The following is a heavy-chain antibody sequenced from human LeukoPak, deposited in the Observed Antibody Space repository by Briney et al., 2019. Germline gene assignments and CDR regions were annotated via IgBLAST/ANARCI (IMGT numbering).Heavy chain of an antibody. CDR1: GYTFTSYY. CDR3: ARYDYSNLDMAEYFQH. CDR2: INPSAGTT. D-gene: IGHD4-11*01. Sequence: PSASVKVSCKASGYTFTSYYMHWVRQAPGQGLEWMGLINPSAGTTTYAQKFQGRVTVTRDTSISTAYMELSRLRSDDTAVYYCARYDYSNLDMAEYFQHWGQGTLVTVSS. J-gene: IGHJ1*01. V-gene: IGHV1-46*01.